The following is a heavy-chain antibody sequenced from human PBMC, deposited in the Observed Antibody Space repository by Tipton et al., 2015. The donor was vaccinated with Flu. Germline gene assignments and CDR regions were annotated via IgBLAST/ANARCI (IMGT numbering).Heavy chain of an antibody. V-gene: IGHV4-34*01. J-gene: IGHJ4*02. CDR2: INHSGRT. CDR1: GGSVSGHY. CDR3: ARDYYDSSGYYYQD. D-gene: IGHD3-22*01. Sequence: TLSLTCAVYGGSVSGHYWSWIRQPPGKGLEWIGEINHSGRTNYNPSLKSRVTISVDTSKNQFSLKLSSVNAADTAVYYCARDYYDSSGYYYQDWGQGTLVTVSS.